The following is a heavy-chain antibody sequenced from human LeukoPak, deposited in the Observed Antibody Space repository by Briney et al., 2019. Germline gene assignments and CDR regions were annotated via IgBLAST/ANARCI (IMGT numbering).Heavy chain of an antibody. CDR3: AKVDSKFRIAAAGIY. V-gene: IGHV3-23*01. CDR2: ISSSGGST. D-gene: IGHD6-13*01. J-gene: IGHJ4*02. CDR1: GFTFSSYA. Sequence: GGSLRLSCAASGFTFSSYAMSWVRQAPGKGLEWVSAISSSGGSTYYADSVKGRFTISRDNSKNTLYLQMNSLRAEDTAVYYCAKVDSKFRIAAAGIYWGQGTLVTVSS.